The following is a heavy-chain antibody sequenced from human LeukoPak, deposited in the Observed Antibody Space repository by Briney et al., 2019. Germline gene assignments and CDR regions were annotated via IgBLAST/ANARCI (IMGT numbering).Heavy chain of an antibody. CDR1: GFSFSTYG. D-gene: IGHD3-3*01. CDR3: ARAPRQGTMEWLGPGWFDP. J-gene: IGHJ5*02. V-gene: IGHV3-33*01. CDR2: IWFDGSNK. Sequence: GGSLRLSCEASGFSFSTYGMHWVRQAPGKGLEWVALIWFDGSNKHYADSVKGRFTISRDNSKNTMYLQMDSLRAEDTAVYYCARAPRQGTMEWLGPGWFDPWGQGALVTVSS.